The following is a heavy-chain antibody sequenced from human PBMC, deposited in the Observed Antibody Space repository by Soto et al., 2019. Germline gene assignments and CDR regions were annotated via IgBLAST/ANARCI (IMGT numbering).Heavy chain of an antibody. CDR3: AREPRQGDRIYYFDY. J-gene: IGHJ4*02. D-gene: IGHD2-21*02. CDR1: SGSISTYS. Sequence: SETLSLTCTVSSGSISTYSWNWIRQPPGKGLEWVGYISDIGTTNYNPSLQSRVTISVDTSKNQFSLKLSSVTAADTAVYYCAREPRQGDRIYYFDYSGPGALVTVSS. CDR2: ISDIGTT. V-gene: IGHV4-59*01.